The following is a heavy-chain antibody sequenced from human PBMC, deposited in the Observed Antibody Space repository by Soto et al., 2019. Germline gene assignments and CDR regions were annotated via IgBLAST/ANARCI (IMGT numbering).Heavy chain of an antibody. J-gene: IGHJ6*02. D-gene: IGHD2-8*01. V-gene: IGHV4-31*02. CDR1: GGSISSGGYY. CDR2: IYHRGGT. Sequence: QVQLQESGPGLVKPSETLSFTCNVSGGSISSGGYYWSWIRQLPGKGLEWIGYIYHRGGTYYNPALKRRITISVDTYKNQFSLKMTSVTAADTAVYFCARAPGRMMNALRYYYGLDVWGQGTTVTVSS. CDR3: ARAPGRMMNALRYYYGLDV.